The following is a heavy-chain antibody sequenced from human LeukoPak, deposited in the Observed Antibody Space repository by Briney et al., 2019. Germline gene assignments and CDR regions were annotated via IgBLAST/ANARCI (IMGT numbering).Heavy chain of an antibody. J-gene: IGHJ4*02. CDR2: ISSNGGST. Sequence: GGSLRLSCAASGFTLSSYAMSWVRQAPGKGLEYVSAISSNGGSTYYANSVKGRFTISRDNSKNTLYLQMGSLRAEDMAVYYCARDFPDGKGLFDYWGQGTLVTVSS. CDR3: ARDFPDGKGLFDY. V-gene: IGHV3-64*01. CDR1: GFTLSSYA. D-gene: IGHD4-23*01.